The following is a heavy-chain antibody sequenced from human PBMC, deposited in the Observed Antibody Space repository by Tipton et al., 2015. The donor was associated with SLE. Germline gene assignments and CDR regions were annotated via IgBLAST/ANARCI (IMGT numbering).Heavy chain of an antibody. CDR2: ISGSGGGT. V-gene: IGHV3-23*01. CDR1: GFSFSSSW. D-gene: IGHD3-16*02. J-gene: IGHJ4*02. CDR3: ARRTYRGDFDY. Sequence: SLRLSCAASGFSFSSSWMSWVRQAPGKGLEWVSAISGSGGGTYYADSVTTGRFTISRDNSKNTLFLQLYDLRAEDTAVYYCARRTYRGDFDYWGQGTLVTVSS.